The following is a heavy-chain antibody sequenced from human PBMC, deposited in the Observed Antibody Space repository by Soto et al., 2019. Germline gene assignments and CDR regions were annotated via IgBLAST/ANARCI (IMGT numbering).Heavy chain of an antibody. V-gene: IGHV4-39*02. CDR1: WGSISGSSYN. D-gene: IGHD6-19*01. CDR3: AREYRINWFGPGLAVAGPLGH. CDR2: IYYSGST. Sequence: SETRSLTFTVSWGSISGSSYNWGWIRQAAGRGLEWIVSIYYSGSTYYNPSLKSRVTISVDTSKHQFSLKLSSVSAADTAAYYCAREYRINWFGPGLAVAGPLGHWGQGTLVTVS. J-gene: IGHJ1*01.